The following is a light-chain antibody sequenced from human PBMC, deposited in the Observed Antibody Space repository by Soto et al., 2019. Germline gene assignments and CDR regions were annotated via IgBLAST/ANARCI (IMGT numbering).Light chain of an antibody. CDR3: QQYNSYPLT. V-gene: IGKV1-16*01. Sequence: DIQMTQSPSSLSASIGARVTITCRASQGINNYLAWFQQKPGRAPKSLIYAASSLQSGVPSTVSGTGSGTDFTLTINNLQPVDFATYYGQQYNSYPLTFGQGPRLEIK. CDR2: AAS. CDR1: QGINNY. J-gene: IGKJ5*01.